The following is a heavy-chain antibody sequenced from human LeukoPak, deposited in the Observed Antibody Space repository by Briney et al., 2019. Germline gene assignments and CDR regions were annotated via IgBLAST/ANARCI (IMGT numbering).Heavy chain of an antibody. D-gene: IGHD4-17*01. CDR2: IYYSGST. Sequence: SETLSLTCTVSGGSISSYYWSWIRQPPGKGLEWIGYIYYSGSTNYNPSLKSRVTISVDTSKNQFSLKLSSVTAADTAVYYCARYDYGDYAAGYWGQGTLVTVSS. CDR1: GGSISSYY. V-gene: IGHV4-59*01. J-gene: IGHJ4*02. CDR3: ARYDYGDYAAGY.